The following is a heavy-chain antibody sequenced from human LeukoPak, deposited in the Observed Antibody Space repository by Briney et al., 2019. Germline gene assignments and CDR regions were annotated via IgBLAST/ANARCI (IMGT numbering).Heavy chain of an antibody. CDR1: GYTFTGYF. Sequence: GASVKVSCKASGYTFTGYFMHWVRQAPGQGLEWMGRINLNSGGTYYAQNFQGRVTMTRDTSISTAYVELSRLTSDDTAVYYCARDLSSTSNWEFDCWGQGTLVTVSS. CDR3: ARDLSSTSNWEFDC. CDR2: INLNSGGT. J-gene: IGHJ4*02. V-gene: IGHV1-2*06. D-gene: IGHD1-26*01.